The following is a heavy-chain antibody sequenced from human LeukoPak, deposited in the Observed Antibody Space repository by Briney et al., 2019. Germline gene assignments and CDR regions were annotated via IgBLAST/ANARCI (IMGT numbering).Heavy chain of an antibody. CDR3: ARDENSWGGAFDI. Sequence: GGSLRLSCAASGFNFIDYTMNWVRQAPGKGLEWVSSISSSSSYIYYADSVKGRFTISRDNAKNSLYLQMNSLRAEDTAVYYCARDENSWGGAFDIWGQGTMVTVSS. CDR2: ISSSSSYI. D-gene: IGHD7-27*01. V-gene: IGHV3-21*01. J-gene: IGHJ3*02. CDR1: GFNFIDYT.